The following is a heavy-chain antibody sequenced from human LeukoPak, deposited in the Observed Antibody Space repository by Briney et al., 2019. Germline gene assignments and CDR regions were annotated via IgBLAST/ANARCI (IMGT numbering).Heavy chain of an antibody. V-gene: IGHV3-7*01. CDR3: ARDYNYCSSGRCYDAFDI. Sequence: GGSLRLSCAASGFTFSSYWMSWVRQAPGKGLEWVANIKQDGSEKYYVDSVKGRFTISRDNAKNSLYLQMNSLRAEDTAVYYCARDYNYCSSGRCYDAFDIWGQGTMVTVSS. J-gene: IGHJ3*02. D-gene: IGHD2-2*01. CDR2: IKQDGSEK. CDR1: GFTFSSYW.